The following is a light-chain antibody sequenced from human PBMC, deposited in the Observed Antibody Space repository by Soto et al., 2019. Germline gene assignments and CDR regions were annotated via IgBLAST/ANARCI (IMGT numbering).Light chain of an antibody. Sequence: IVLTQSPGTLSLSPGERATLSCRASQSVGSNFLAWYQQKRGQAPRLLIYAASNRASGIPDRFSGSGSGSDVTLTISRLEPEDFAVYYCQQYGSPPWAFGQGTRVEI. CDR2: AAS. CDR3: QQYGSPPWA. J-gene: IGKJ1*01. CDR1: QSVGSNF. V-gene: IGKV3-20*01.